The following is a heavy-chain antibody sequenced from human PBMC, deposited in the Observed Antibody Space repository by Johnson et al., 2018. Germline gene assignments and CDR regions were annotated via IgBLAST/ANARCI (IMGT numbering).Heavy chain of an antibody. CDR1: GFTFTSSA. Sequence: QLVESGPEVTKPGTSVKVSCKASGFTFTSSAVQWVRQARGQRLEWIGWIVVGSGNTNYAQKLQDRVTITRDMSTSTAYMELSSLRSEDPAVYYCAADKTSSSAARYYSYGMDVWGQGTTVTVSS. J-gene: IGHJ6*02. CDR3: AADKTSSSAARYYSYGMDV. V-gene: IGHV1-58*01. D-gene: IGHD6-6*01. CDR2: IVVGSGNT.